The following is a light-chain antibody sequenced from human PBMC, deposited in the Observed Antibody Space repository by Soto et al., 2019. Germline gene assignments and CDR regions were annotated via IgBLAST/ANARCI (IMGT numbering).Light chain of an antibody. CDR1: QSVAGSS. CDR2: AAS. V-gene: IGKV3-20*01. CDR3: QQYGSSHLT. J-gene: IGKJ4*01. Sequence: EIMLTQSPGTLSLSPGDRATLSCRASQSVAGSSLAWYKQKPAQAPRLLIYAASNRATGSPARFSGSGSGTDFTLIITGLEPEDFAVYFCQQYGSSHLTFGGGTKVDIK.